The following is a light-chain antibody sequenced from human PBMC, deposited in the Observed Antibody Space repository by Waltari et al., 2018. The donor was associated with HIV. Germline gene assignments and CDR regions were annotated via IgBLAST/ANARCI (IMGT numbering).Light chain of an antibody. CDR3: ASYTRSGILL. CDR1: SSDIGAYNF. J-gene: IGLJ2*01. V-gene: IGLV2-14*01. CDR2: EVS. Sequence: QSALTQPASVSGSPGKSITIPSLGSSSDIGAYNFVSWYQQRPGKAPKLMIYEVSDRPSGSSNRFSGSKSGITASLTISGLQADDEADYYCASYTRSGILLFGGGTRLTVL.